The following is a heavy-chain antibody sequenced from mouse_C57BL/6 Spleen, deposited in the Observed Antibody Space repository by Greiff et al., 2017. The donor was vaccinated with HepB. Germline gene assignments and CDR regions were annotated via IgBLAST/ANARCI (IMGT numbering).Heavy chain of an antibody. CDR3: ASQLGEDYAMDY. D-gene: IGHD4-1*01. Sequence: EVKVVESGGGLVQPGGSLKLSCAASGFTFSDYGMAWVRQAPRKGPEWVAFISNLAYSTYYADTVTGRFTISIEKAKNTLYREMSSLRSEDTAMYYCASQLGEDYAMDYWGQGTSVTVSS. J-gene: IGHJ4*01. CDR2: ISNLAYST. CDR1: GFTFSDYG. V-gene: IGHV5-15*01.